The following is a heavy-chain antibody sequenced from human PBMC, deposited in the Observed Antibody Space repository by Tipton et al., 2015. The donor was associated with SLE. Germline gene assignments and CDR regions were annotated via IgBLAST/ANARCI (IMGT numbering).Heavy chain of an antibody. Sequence: TLSLTCAVYGVSFSGYYWSWIRQPPGKGLEWIGEINHSGSTNYNPSLKSRVTISVDTSKNQFSLKLSSVTAADTAVYYCARPRLGYCSGGSCPDAFDIWGQGTMVTVSS. CDR3: ARPRLGYCSGGSCPDAFDI. D-gene: IGHD2-15*01. V-gene: IGHV4-34*01. J-gene: IGHJ3*02. CDR1: GVSFSGYY. CDR2: INHSGST.